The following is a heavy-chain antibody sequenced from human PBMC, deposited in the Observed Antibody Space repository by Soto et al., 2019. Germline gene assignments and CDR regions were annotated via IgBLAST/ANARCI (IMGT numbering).Heavy chain of an antibody. CDR2: IVGSTI. D-gene: IGHD3-16*01. CDR1: GFTFSSYS. J-gene: IGHJ4*02. CDR3: VRDHLWGFDY. Sequence: EVQLVESGGGLVQPGGSLSLSCAASGFTFSSYSMNWVGQAPGKGLEWVSYIVGSTIYYADSVKGRFTISRDNAKNSLYLQMDSVRAEDTAVYYCVRDHLWGFDYWGQGTLVTVSS. V-gene: IGHV3-48*01.